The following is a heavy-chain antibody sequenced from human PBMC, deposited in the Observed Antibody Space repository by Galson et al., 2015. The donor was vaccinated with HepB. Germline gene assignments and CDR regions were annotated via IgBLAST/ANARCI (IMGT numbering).Heavy chain of an antibody. Sequence: SLRLSCAASGFTFSGSAIHWVRQAPGKGPEWVGRIRSKAANYATAYVESLKGRFTISRDDSKNTAYLHMNSLKTEDTAVYYFSRLGDFSGYSSRWGQGTLVTVSS. CDR1: GFTFSGSA. V-gene: IGHV3-73*01. CDR2: IRSKAANYAT. CDR3: SRLGDFSGYSSR. J-gene: IGHJ4*02. D-gene: IGHD6-19*01.